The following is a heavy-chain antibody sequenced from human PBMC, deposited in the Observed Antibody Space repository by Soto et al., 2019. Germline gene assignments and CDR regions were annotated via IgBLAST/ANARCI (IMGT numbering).Heavy chain of an antibody. CDR3: ARPTNRGENYYGMDV. D-gene: IGHD2-8*01. Sequence: PGESLKISCKGSGYSFTSYWIGWVRQMPGKGLECMGIIYPGHSDTRYSPSFQGQVTISADKSISTAYLQWSSLKASDTAMYYCARPTNRGENYYGMDVWGQGTTVTLSS. J-gene: IGHJ6*02. V-gene: IGHV5-51*01. CDR1: GYSFTSYW. CDR2: IYPGHSDT.